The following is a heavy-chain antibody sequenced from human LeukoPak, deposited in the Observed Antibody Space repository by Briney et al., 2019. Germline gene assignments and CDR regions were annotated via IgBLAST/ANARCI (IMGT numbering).Heavy chain of an antibody. D-gene: IGHD2-2*02. J-gene: IGHJ4*02. CDR1: GFTFSSYG. Sequence: PGRSLRLSCAASGFTFSSYGMHWVREAPGKGLEWVAVIWYDGSNKYYADSVKGRFTISRDNSKNTLYLQMNSLRAEDTAVYYCARGDCGGTSCHKYFDYWGQGTLVTVSS. V-gene: IGHV3-33*01. CDR3: ARGDCGGTSCHKYFDY. CDR2: IWYDGSNK.